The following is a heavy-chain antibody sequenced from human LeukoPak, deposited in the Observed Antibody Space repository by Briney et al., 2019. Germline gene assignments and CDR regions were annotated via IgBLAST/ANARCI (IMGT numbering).Heavy chain of an antibody. CDR1: GGSISSYY. V-gene: IGHV4-4*07. J-gene: IGHJ4*02. D-gene: IGHD6-13*01. CDR3: ARDSSSPTHNFDY. CDR2: IYSSGST. Sequence: PSETLSLTCTVSGGSISSYYWSWIRQPAGKGLEWIGRIYSSGSTNYNPSLKGRVTMSVDTSKNRFSLQLSSVTAADTAVYYCARDSSSPTHNFDYWGQGTLVTVSS.